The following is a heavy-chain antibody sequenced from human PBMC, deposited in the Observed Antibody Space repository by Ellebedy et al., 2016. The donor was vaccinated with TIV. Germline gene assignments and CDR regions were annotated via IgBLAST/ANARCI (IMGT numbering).Heavy chain of an antibody. CDR2: IKEEGSEK. CDR3: AREVTNSYDSSGWFDY. Sequence: GESLKISCAASGFTFNRYWMTWVRQAPGKGLEWVANIKEEGSEKYYVDSVNGRFTISKDNAKNSLYLQMNSLKTEDTAVYYCAREVTNSYDSSGWFDYWGQGTLVTVSS. D-gene: IGHD3-22*01. CDR1: GFTFNRYW. J-gene: IGHJ4*02. V-gene: IGHV3-7*01.